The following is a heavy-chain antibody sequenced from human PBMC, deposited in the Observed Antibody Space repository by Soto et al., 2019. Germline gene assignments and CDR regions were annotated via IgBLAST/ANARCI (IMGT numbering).Heavy chain of an antibody. V-gene: IGHV4-4*02. CDR2: IYHSGST. CDR1: GGSISSSNW. J-gene: IGHJ6*02. Sequence: QVQLQESGPGLVKPSGTLSLTCAVSGGSISSSNWWSWVRQPPGKGLEWIGEIYHSGSTNYNPSLESRVTISVDKSKNQFSLQLSSVTAADTAVYYCASRGSYDMAWYYGMDVWGQGTTVTVSS. CDR3: ASRGSYDMAWYYGMDV. D-gene: IGHD1-26*01.